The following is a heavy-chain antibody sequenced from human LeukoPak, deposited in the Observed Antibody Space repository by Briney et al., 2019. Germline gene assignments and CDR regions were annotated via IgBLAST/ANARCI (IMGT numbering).Heavy chain of an antibody. V-gene: IGHV4-59*12. D-gene: IGHD5-12*01. CDR3: ARSGSGYLRYYFDY. CDR2: IFYNEGT. J-gene: IGHJ4*02. Sequence: ASETLSLTCNVSSGSFRTYYCSWIRQPPGKGLEWFGYIFYNEGTSYNPSLKSRVTISVDTSKNQFSLKLSSVTAADTAVYYCARSGSGYLRYYFDYWGQGTLVTVSS. CDR1: SGSFRTYY.